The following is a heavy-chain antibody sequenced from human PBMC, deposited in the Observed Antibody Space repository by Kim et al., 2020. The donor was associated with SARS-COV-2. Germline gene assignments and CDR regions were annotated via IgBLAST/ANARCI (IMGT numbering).Heavy chain of an antibody. D-gene: IGHD3-16*01. CDR1: GFTFSDYY. V-gene: IGHV3-11*01. CDR3: AGSGWGDY. CDR2: ISTVGGII. Sequence: GGSLRLSCAASGFTFSDYYMNWIRQAPGKGLEWVSSISTVGGIIYYADSVKGRFTISRDNAKNSLYLQMNSPRAEDTAVYYCAGSGWGDYWGQGTLVTVSS. J-gene: IGHJ4*02.